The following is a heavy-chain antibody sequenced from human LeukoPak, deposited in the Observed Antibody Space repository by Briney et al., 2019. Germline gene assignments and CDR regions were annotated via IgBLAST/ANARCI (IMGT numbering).Heavy chain of an antibody. V-gene: IGHV3-23*01. CDR3: ANSPRDYYGSGSSHPFDS. D-gene: IGHD3-10*01. CDR1: GFTFSSYA. J-gene: IGHJ4*02. Sequence: PGGSLRLSCAASGFTFSSYAMSWVRQAPGQGLEWVSAISGSGDSTYYAASVKGRFTITRDNSKNTLYLQMNSLRAADTAVYYCANSPRDYYGSGSSHPFDSWGQGTLVTVSS. CDR2: ISGSGDST.